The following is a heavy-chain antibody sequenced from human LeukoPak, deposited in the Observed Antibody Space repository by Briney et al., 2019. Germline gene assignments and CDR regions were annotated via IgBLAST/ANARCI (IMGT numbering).Heavy chain of an antibody. J-gene: IGHJ4*02. CDR3: ARDQDSRDWDKGP. CDR1: GASISRNY. Sequence: SETLSLTCTVFGASISRNYWSWIRQPPGKGLEWIGYIYTIMHTNATPSHKTRVTISMDTSNNQFSLKLSFVTAADTAVYYCARDQDSRDWDKGPWGQGTLVTVSS. CDR2: IYTIMHT. V-gene: IGHV4-59*01. D-gene: IGHD1/OR15-1a*01.